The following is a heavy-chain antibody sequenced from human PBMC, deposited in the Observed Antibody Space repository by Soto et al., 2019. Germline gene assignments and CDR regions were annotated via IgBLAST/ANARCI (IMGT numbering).Heavy chain of an antibody. CDR3: GRDLGDYYDSGGYDC. V-gene: IGHV3-48*02. CDR1: GFTFSSYS. D-gene: IGHD3-22*01. J-gene: IGHJ4*02. CDR2: ISRSTSPI. Sequence: GGSLRLSCAASGFTFSSYSMNWVRQAPGKGLEWVAFISRSTSPIYYADSVKGRFTISRDNARNSLYLQMSSLRDDDTAVYYCGRDLGDYYDSGGYDCWGRGTLVTVSS.